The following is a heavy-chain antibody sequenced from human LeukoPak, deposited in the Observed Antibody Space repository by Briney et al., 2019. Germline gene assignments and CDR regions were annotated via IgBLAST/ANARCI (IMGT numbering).Heavy chain of an antibody. Sequence: GGSLRLSCAASGFTVSNSYMSWVRQAPGKGLEWVSVIYSGGSTYYADSVKGRFTISRDNSKNTLYLQMNSLRAEDTAVYYCAKHDSSGYYYAYFDYWGQGTLVTVSS. CDR3: AKHDSSGYYYAYFDY. D-gene: IGHD3-22*01. V-gene: IGHV3-53*01. CDR1: GFTVSNSY. J-gene: IGHJ4*02. CDR2: IYSGGST.